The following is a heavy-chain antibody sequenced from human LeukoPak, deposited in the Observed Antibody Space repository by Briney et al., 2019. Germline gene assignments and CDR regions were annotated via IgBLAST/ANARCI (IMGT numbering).Heavy chain of an antibody. D-gene: IGHD2-2*01. CDR2: FDPEDGET. Sequence: ASVKVSCKVSGCTLTELSMHWVRQAPGKGLEWMGGFDPEDGETIYAQKFQGRVTMTEDTSTDTAYMELSSLRSEDTAVYYCATAPGVVVPAAIDDAFDIWGQGTMVTVSS. CDR1: GCTLTELS. V-gene: IGHV1-24*01. CDR3: ATAPGVVVPAAIDDAFDI. J-gene: IGHJ3*02.